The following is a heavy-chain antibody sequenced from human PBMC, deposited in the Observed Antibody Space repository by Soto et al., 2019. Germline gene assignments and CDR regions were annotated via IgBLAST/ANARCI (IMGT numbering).Heavy chain of an antibody. D-gene: IGHD3-3*01. CDR1: GFTVSSNY. CDR3: AKGGVKIFGVVIRGGGYFDY. Sequence: EVQLVESGGGLIQPGGSLRLSCAASGFTVSSNYMSWVRQAPGKGLEWVSVISGSGGSTYYADSVKGRFTISRDNSKNTLYLQMNSLRAEDTAVYYCAKGGVKIFGVVIRGGGYFDYWGQGTLVTVSS. V-gene: IGHV3-23*04. J-gene: IGHJ4*02. CDR2: ISGSGGST.